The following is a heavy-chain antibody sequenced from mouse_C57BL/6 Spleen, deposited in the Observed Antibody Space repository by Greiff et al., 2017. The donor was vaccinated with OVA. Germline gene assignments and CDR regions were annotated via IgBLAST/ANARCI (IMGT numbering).Heavy chain of an antibody. CDR3: AREGTGTSFAY. Sequence: QVQLQQPGAELVKPGASVKLSCKASGYTFTSYWMQWVKQRPGQGLEWIGEIDPSDSYTNYNQKFKGKATLTVDTSSSTAYMQLSSLTSEDSAVYYCAREGTGTSFAYWGQGTLVTVSA. CDR1: GYTFTSYW. J-gene: IGHJ3*01. D-gene: IGHD4-1*01. CDR2: IDPSDSYT. V-gene: IGHV1-50*01.